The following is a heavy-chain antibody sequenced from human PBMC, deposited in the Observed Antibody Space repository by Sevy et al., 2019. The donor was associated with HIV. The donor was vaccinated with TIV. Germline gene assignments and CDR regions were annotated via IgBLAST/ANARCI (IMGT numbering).Heavy chain of an antibody. CDR1: GFTFSNYA. CDR3: AKDSGDDNYGLFDY. Sequence: GGSLRLSCGASGFTFSNYAMSWVRQAPGKGLEWVSSISGSGDNTYNADSVKGRFTVSRDNSKNTLYLQMNSLRAEDTAVYYCAKDSGDDNYGLFDYWGQGTLVNVSS. CDR2: ISGSGDNT. J-gene: IGHJ4*02. D-gene: IGHD5-18*01. V-gene: IGHV3-23*01.